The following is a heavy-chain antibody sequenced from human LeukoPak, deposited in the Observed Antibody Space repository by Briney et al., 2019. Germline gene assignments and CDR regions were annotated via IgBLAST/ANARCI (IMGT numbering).Heavy chain of an antibody. CDR2: IKPDGSEK. D-gene: IGHD6-13*01. V-gene: IGHV3-7*01. CDR3: ASGYSSSWATFDY. Sequence: GGSLRLSCAASGFTFSSYWMTWVRQAPGKGLEWVANIKPDGSEKYYVDSVKGRFTISRDNAKKSLYLQMNSLRAEDTAVYYFASGYSSSWATFDYWXXG. CDR1: GFTFSSYW. J-gene: IGHJ4*01.